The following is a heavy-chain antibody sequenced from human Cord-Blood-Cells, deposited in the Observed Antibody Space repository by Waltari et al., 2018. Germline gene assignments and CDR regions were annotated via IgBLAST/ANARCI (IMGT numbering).Heavy chain of an antibody. CDR2: IIPIFGTA. V-gene: IGHV1-69*01. CDR1: GGTFSSYA. J-gene: IGHJ4*02. D-gene: IGHD7-27*01. CDR3: ARDPEREATTNWDDY. Sequence: QVQLVQSGAEVKKPGSSVKVSCKASGGTFSSYAISWVRQDPGQGLEWMGGIIPIFGTANYAQKFQGRVTITADESASTAYMELSSLRSEDTAVYYCARDPEREATTNWDDYWGQGTLVTVSS.